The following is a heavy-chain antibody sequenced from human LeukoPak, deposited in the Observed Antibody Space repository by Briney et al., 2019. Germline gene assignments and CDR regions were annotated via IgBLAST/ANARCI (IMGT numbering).Heavy chain of an antibody. J-gene: IGHJ1*01. CDR3: ARVVPYGSSSEYFQH. V-gene: IGHV4-34*01. D-gene: IGHD6-6*01. Sequence: PSETLSLTCAVYGGSFSGYYWSWIRQPPGKGLEWIGEINHSGSTNYNPSLKGRVTISVDTSKNQFSLKLSSVTAADTAVYYCARVVPYGSSSEYFQHWGQGTLVTVSS. CDR1: GGSFSGYY. CDR2: INHSGST.